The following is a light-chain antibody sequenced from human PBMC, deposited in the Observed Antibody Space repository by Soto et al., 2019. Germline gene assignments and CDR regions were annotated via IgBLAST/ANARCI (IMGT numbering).Light chain of an antibody. CDR1: SSNIGNNY. CDR3: GTWDSSLSAYV. V-gene: IGLV1-51*02. J-gene: IGLJ1*01. CDR2: ENN. Sequence: QSALTQPPSLSAAPGQKVTISCSGSSSNIGNNYVSWYQQLPGTAPKLLIYENNKRPSAIPDRFSGSKSGTSATLGITGLQTGDEADYYCGTWDSSLSAYVFGTGTKVTVL.